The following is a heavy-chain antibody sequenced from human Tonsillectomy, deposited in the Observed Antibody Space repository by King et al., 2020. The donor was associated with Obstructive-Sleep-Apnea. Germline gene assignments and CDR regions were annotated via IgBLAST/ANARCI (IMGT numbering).Heavy chain of an antibody. CDR3: ARVAYVWGSYRYTAPVDY. CDR2: ISYDERNQ. D-gene: IGHD3-16*02. Sequence: HVQLVESGGGVVQPGRALRLSCAASGFMFSTYAMHWVRQAPGKGLEWVAIISYDERNQYHADSVKGPFTISRDNSKNTLYFQMNSLTAEDTAVYYCARVAYVWGSYRYTAPVDYWGQGTLVTVSS. V-gene: IGHV3-30*14. J-gene: IGHJ4*02. CDR1: GFMFSTYA.